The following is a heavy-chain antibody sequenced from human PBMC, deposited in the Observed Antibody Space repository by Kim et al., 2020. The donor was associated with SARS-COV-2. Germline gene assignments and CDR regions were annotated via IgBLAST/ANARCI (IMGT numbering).Heavy chain of an antibody. V-gene: IGHV3-74*01. CDR3: ARGDSGYNYFFDY. Sequence: YAQHVKGRFTTPRDNAKNTLDLQMNGLRAEDTAVYYCARGDSGYNYFFDYWGQGTLVPVSA. D-gene: IGHD5-12*01. J-gene: IGHJ4*02.